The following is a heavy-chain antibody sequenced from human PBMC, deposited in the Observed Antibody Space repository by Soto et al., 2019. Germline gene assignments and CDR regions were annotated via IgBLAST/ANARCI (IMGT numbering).Heavy chain of an antibody. CDR2: ISGSGGST. V-gene: IGHV3-23*01. D-gene: IGHD6-13*01. Sequence: GGSLRLSCAASGFTFSSYAMSWVRQAPGKGLEWVSAISGSGGSTYYADSVKGRFTISRDNSKNTLYLQMNSLRAEDTAVYYCAKDRPNQQQLFAEYFQHWGQGTLVTVSS. CDR3: AKDRPNQQQLFAEYFQH. CDR1: GFTFSSYA. J-gene: IGHJ1*01.